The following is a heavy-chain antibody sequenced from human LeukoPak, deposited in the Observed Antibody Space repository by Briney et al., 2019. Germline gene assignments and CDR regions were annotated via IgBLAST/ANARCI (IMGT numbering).Heavy chain of an antibody. Sequence: SETLSLTCTVSGGSISSYYWSWIRQPPGKGLEWIGYIYYSGSTNYNPSLKSRVTISVDTSKNQFSLKLSSVTAADTAVYYCARTNYDSSGYPFDYWGREPWSPSPQ. CDR3: ARTNYDSSGYPFDY. V-gene: IGHV4-59*01. J-gene: IGHJ4*02. CDR2: IYYSGST. D-gene: IGHD3-22*01. CDR1: GGSISSYY.